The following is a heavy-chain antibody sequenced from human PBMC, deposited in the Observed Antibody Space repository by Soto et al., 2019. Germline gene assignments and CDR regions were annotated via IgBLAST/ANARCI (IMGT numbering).Heavy chain of an antibody. Sequence: GSVKVSLKASGYTLNSYEVLGVGKAPGQGLEWMGWISGHNGKADYAENFKGRVIMTTGTSTATASMDLRGLRSDDTAVYYCARKGYIGNFAMDVWGQGTTVTVSS. CDR3: ARKGYIGNFAMDV. D-gene: IGHD5-12*01. CDR1: GYTLNSYE. V-gene: IGHV1-18*04. CDR2: ISGHNGKA. J-gene: IGHJ6*02.